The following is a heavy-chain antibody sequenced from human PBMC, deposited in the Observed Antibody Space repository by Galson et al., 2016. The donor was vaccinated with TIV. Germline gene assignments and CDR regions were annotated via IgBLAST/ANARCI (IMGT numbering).Heavy chain of an antibody. V-gene: IGHV2-5*02. J-gene: IGHJ4*02. Sequence: VKPTQTLTLTCSFSGFSLTTSGVGVGWIRQPPRKALEWLGFIYWDDRKLYSPSLKNRLTITRDTSKNQVVLTMTNMDPVDTATYYCAHRGDGHNKIFDYWGQGTRVTVSS. CDR3: AHRGDGHNKIFDY. D-gene: IGHD5-24*01. CDR2: IYWDDRK. CDR1: GFSLTTSGVG.